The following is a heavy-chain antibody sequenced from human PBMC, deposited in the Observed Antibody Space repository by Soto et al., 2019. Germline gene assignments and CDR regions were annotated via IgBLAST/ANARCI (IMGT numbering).Heavy chain of an antibody. J-gene: IGHJ4*02. V-gene: IGHV4-34*01. D-gene: IGHD3-3*01. CDR3: ARGPIGTYDFWSGYNIFDY. CDR2: INHSGST. Sequence: QVQLQQWGAGLLKPSETLSLTCAVYGGSFSGYYWSWIRQPPGKGLEWIGEINHSGSTNYNPSLKSRVTISVDTSKNQFSLKLSSVTAADTAVYYCARGPIGTYDFWSGYNIFDYWGQGTLVTVSS. CDR1: GGSFSGYY.